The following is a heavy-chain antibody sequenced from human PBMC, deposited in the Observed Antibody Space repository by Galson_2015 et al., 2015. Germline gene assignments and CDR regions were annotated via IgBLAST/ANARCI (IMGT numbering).Heavy chain of an antibody. CDR1: GFTFSSYA. CDR3: AKDFVLLWFGELTYAFDI. V-gene: IGHV3-23*01. CDR2: ISGSGGST. D-gene: IGHD3-10*01. J-gene: IGHJ3*02. Sequence: SLRLSCAASGFTFSSYAMSWVRQAPGKGLEWVSAISGSGGSTYYADSVKGRFTISRDNSKNTLYLQMNSLRAEDTAVYYCAKDFVLLWFGELTYAFDIWGQGTMVTVSS.